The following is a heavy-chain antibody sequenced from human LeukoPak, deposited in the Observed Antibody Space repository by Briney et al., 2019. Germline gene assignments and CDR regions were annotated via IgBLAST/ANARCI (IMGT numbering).Heavy chain of an antibody. V-gene: IGHV3-66*01. CDR3: ARDRSYSTTPYYYYYGMDV. J-gene: IGHJ6*02. CDR2: ICSGGST. Sequence: GGSLRLSCAASGFTVSSNYMSWVRQAPGKGLEWVSVICSGGSTYYADSVKGRITISRDNSKNTLYLQMNSLRAEDTAVYYCARDRSYSTTPYYYYYGMDVWGQGTTVTVSS. CDR1: GFTVSSNY. D-gene: IGHD2-2*01.